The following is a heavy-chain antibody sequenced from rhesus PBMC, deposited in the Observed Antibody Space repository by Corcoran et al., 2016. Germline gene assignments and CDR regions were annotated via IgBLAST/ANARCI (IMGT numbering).Heavy chain of an antibody. D-gene: IGHD4-29*01. CDR2: ISYSGST. Sequence: QLQLQASGPGLVKPSETLYLTCAVSGDSISSGHGWSWIRPPHGKGLEWIGYISYSGSTIYNPSLKSRVTISRDTSKNQFSLKLSSVTAADTAVYYCARSDGIREYFEFWGQGALVTVSS. CDR3: ARSDGIREYFEF. J-gene: IGHJ1*01. CDR1: GDSISSGHG. V-gene: IGHV4-122*02.